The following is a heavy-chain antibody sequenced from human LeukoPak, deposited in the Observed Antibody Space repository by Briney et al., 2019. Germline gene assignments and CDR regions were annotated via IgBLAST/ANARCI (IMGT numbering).Heavy chain of an antibody. J-gene: IGHJ1*01. D-gene: IGHD3-3*01. Sequence: ASVKVSCKASGYTFTSYYMHWVRQAPGQGLEWMGIINPSGGSTSYAQKFQGRVTMTRDTSTSTVYMELSSLRSEDTAVYYCASITYSPTRDYDSVFWSGYRTEYFQHWGQGTLVTVSS. CDR3: ASITYSPTRDYDSVFWSGYRTEYFQH. CDR2: INPSGGST. CDR1: GYTFTSYY. V-gene: IGHV1-46*01.